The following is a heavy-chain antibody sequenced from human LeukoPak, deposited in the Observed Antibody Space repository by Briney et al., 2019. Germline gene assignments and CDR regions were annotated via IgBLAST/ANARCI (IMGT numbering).Heavy chain of an antibody. CDR2: INPRYGST. Sequence: ASVKVSCKASGYTFSNYHIHWVRQAPGQGIEWMGIINPRYGSTTYAQKFQGRVTMTRDMSTSTAYMELSSLRSEDTAVYYCARGPAVVPAARGFDPWGQGTLVTVSS. CDR1: GYTFSNYH. CDR3: ARGPAVVPAARGFDP. V-gene: IGHV1-46*01. D-gene: IGHD2-2*01. J-gene: IGHJ5*02.